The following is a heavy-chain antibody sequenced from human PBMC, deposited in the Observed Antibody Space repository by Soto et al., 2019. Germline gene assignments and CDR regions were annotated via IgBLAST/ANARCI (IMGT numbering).Heavy chain of an antibody. CDR3: ARNSEDIVVVVAATPVSWFDP. CDR2: IIPIFGTA. D-gene: IGHD2-15*01. J-gene: IGHJ5*02. V-gene: IGHV1-69*13. Sequence: VKGSCKASGGNFSGYAISWVRQAPGQGLEWMGGIIPIFGTANYAQKFQGRFTITADESTSTAYMELSSLRSEDTAVYYCARNSEDIVVVVAATPVSWFDPWGQGTLVTVSS. CDR1: GGNFSGYA.